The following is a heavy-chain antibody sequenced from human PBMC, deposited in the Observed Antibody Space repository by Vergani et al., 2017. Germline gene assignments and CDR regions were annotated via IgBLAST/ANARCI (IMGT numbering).Heavy chain of an antibody. CDR2: IRYDGSNK. CDR3: AKDKDRWQQLEFAFDI. CDR1: GFTFCSYG. J-gene: IGHJ3*02. Sequence: QVQLVESGGGVVQPGGSLRLSCAASGFTFCSYGMHWVRQAPGKGLEWVAFIRYDGSNKYYADSVKGRFTISRDNSKNTLYLQMNSLRAEDTAVYYCAKDKDRWQQLEFAFDIWGQGTMVTVSS. D-gene: IGHD5-24*01. V-gene: IGHV3-30*02.